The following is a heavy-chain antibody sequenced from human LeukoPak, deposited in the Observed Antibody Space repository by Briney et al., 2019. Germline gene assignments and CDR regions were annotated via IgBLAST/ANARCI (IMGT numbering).Heavy chain of an antibody. J-gene: IGHJ4*02. CDR3: ARGGLYGGKGGPPGGTFDY. D-gene: IGHD4-23*01. CDR2: IIPIFGTA. V-gene: IGHV1-69*05. Sequence: SVKVSCKASGGTFSSYAISWVRQAPGQGLEWMGGIIPIFGTANYAQKFQGRVTITTDESTSTAYMELSSLRSEDTAVYYCARGGLYGGKGGPPGGTFDYWGQGTLVTVSS. CDR1: GGTFSSYA.